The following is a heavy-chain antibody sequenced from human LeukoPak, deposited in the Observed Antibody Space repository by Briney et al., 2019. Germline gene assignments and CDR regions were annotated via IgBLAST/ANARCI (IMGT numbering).Heavy chain of an antibody. V-gene: IGHV3-30*02. Sequence: GGSLRLSCAASGFTFSSYGMHWVRQAPGKGLEWVAVIWYGGSNKYYADSVKGRFTISRDNSKNTLYLQMNSLRAEDTAVYHCAKDAGQYCSSTSCYHALDYWGQGTLVTVSS. D-gene: IGHD2-2*01. CDR2: IWYGGSNK. CDR3: AKDAGQYCSSTSCYHALDY. CDR1: GFTFSSYG. J-gene: IGHJ4*02.